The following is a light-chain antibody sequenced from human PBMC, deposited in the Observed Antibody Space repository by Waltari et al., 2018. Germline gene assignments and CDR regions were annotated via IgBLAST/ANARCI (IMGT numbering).Light chain of an antibody. CDR2: SAS. J-gene: IGKJ2*01. Sequence: DFVMTQSPDSLAVSLGERATINCKSSQSVLYSSNNKNYLAWYQQKPGQPPKLLLYSASTRESGVPDRFSGSGSGTDFTLTISSLQAEDVAVYYCQQYYSTPNTFGQGTKLEIK. V-gene: IGKV4-1*01. CDR3: QQYYSTPNT. CDR1: QSVLYSSNNKNY.